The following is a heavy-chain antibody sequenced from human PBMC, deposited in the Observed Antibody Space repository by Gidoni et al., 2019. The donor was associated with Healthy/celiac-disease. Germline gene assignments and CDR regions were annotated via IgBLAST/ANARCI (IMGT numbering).Heavy chain of an antibody. CDR2: ISYDGSNK. J-gene: IGHJ4*02. Sequence: QVQLVESGGGVVQPGRSLRLSCAASGFTFSSYAMHWVRQAPGKGLEWVAVISYDGSNKYYADSVKGRFTISRDNSKNTLYLQMNSLRAEDTAVYYCARGDGYNYGSFDYWGQGTLVTVSS. V-gene: IGHV3-30-3*01. CDR1: GFTFSSYA. CDR3: ARGDGYNYGSFDY. D-gene: IGHD5-12*01.